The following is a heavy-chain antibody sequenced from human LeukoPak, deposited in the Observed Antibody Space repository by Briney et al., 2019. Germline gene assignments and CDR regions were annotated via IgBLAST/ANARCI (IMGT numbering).Heavy chain of an antibody. CDR1: GGSISSSSYY. CDR2: IYYSGST. V-gene: IGHV4-39*01. Sequence: SETLSLTCTVSGGSISSSSYYRGWIRQPPGKGLEWIGSIYYSGSTYYNPSLKSRVTISVDTSKNQFSLKLSSVTAADTAVYYCARLSVAGVLGYWGQGTLVTVSS. D-gene: IGHD6-19*01. CDR3: ARLSVAGVLGY. J-gene: IGHJ4*02.